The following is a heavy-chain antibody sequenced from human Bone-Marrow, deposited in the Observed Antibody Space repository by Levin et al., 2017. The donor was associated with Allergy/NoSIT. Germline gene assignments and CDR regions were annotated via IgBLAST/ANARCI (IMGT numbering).Heavy chain of an antibody. V-gene: IGHV3-30-3*01. Sequence: LSLTCAASGFPFSTSVLHWVRQAPGKGLEWVAVMSYDGATKYYADSVKGRLTVSSDNSKTTVYLHMNSLRADDTAVYYCASGLVVTALGDNWGQGTLVTVSS. CDR1: GFPFSTSV. J-gene: IGHJ4*02. D-gene: IGHD2-21*02. CDR3: ASGLVVTALGDN. CDR2: MSYDGATK.